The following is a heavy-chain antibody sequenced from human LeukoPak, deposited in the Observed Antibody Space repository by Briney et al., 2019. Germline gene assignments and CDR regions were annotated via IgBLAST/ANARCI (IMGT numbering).Heavy chain of an antibody. CDR1: GFTFSSYG. V-gene: IGHV3-33*01. CDR3: ARDGVAAAGTFLDY. J-gene: IGHJ4*02. CDR2: IWYDGSNK. Sequence: GGSLRLSCAASGFTFSSYGMHWVRQAPGKGLEWVAVIWYDGSNKYYADSVKGRFTISRDNSKNTLYLQMNSLRAEDTAVYYCARDGVAAAGTFLDYWGQGTLVTVSS. D-gene: IGHD6-13*01.